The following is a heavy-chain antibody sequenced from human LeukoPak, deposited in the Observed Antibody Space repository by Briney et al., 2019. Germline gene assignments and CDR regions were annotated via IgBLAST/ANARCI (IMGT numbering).Heavy chain of an antibody. CDR2: ISSSSSYI. CDR1: GFTFSSYS. Sequence: GSLRLSCAASGFTFSSYSMNWVRQAPGKGLEWVSSISSSSSYIYYADSVKGRFTISRDNAKNSLYLQMNSLRAEDTAVYYCARDRGYHYDSSGNAFDIWGQGTMVTVSS. J-gene: IGHJ3*02. V-gene: IGHV3-21*01. CDR3: ARDRGYHYDSSGNAFDI. D-gene: IGHD3-22*01.